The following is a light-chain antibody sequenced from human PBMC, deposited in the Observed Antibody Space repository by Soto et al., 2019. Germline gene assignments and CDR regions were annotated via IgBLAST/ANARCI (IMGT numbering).Light chain of an antibody. CDR1: QRITNN. CDR2: GAS. Sequence: PGVRAPLSCRASQRITNNYLAWYQQKPGQAPRLLIYGASSRATGIPDRFSGSGSGTEFTLTISGLQSEDFALYFCQQYNNSPFSFGQGTKVDIK. V-gene: IGKV3D-15*01. J-gene: IGKJ1*01. CDR3: QQYNNSPFS.